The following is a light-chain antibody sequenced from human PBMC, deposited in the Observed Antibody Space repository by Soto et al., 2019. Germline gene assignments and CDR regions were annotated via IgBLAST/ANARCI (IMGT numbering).Light chain of an antibody. CDR2: EVT. J-gene: IGLJ3*02. Sequence: QSALTQPASVSGSRGQSIIISCVGRNTDVGQDKSVSWYQQGPGKAPKLLIFEVTNRPSGVSNRFSGSRSGNTASLTISGLQPDDEGDYFCGTWESSRNWVFGGGTKLTVL. CDR3: GTWESSRNWV. CDR1: NTDVGQDKS. V-gene: IGLV2-14*01.